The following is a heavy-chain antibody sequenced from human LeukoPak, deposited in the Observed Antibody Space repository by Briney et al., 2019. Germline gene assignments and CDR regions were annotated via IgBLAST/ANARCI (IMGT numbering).Heavy chain of an antibody. CDR3: ARLTCITIFGVVIMYAFDI. CDR2: INHSGST. Sequence: SETLSLTCSVYGGSFSGYYWSWIRQPPGKRLEWIGEINHSGSTNYNPSLKSRVTISVDTSKNQFSLKLSSVTAADTAVYYCARLTCITIFGVVIMYAFDIWGQGTMVTVSS. J-gene: IGHJ3*02. CDR1: GGSFSGYY. D-gene: IGHD3-3*01. V-gene: IGHV4-34*01.